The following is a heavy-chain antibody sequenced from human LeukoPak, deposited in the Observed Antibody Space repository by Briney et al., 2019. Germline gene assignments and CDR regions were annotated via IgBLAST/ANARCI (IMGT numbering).Heavy chain of an antibody. V-gene: IGHV3-23*01. D-gene: IGHD3-9*01. CDR2: ITKAGDKT. CDR1: GSTFSNSA. CDR3: WESAGKAGYRDVFDI. Sequence: GSLRLSCVPSGSTFSNSARNWVRRAPGKGRERGATITKAGDKTYYEDSVRGLFSISRDYSSATLYLQMDSLRAEDTAVYHCWESAGKAGYRDVFDIWGEGAVLTVSS. J-gene: IGHJ3*02.